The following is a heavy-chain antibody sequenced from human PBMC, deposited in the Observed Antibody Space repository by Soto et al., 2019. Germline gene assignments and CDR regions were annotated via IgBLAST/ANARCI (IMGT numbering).Heavy chain of an antibody. D-gene: IGHD6-13*01. J-gene: IGHJ5*02. V-gene: IGHV1-18*01. CDR2: ISAYNGNT. CDR3: ARDGQQLTLPPYNWFDP. Sequence: GASVKVSCKASGYTFTSYGISWVRQAPGQGLEWMGWISAYNGNTNYAQKLQGRVTMTTDTSTSTAYMELRSLRSDDTAVYYCARDGQQLTLPPYNWFDPWGQGTLVTVSS. CDR1: GYTFTSYG.